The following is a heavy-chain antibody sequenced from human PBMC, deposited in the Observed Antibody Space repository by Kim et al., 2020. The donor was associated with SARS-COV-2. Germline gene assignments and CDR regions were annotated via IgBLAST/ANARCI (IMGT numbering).Heavy chain of an antibody. D-gene: IGHD1-26*01. CDR3: AKGGWELPMGNWGYFDY. Sequence: GGSLRLSCAASGFTFSSYAMSWVRQAPGKGLEWVSAISGSGGSTYYADSVKGRFTISRDNSKNTLYLQMNSLRAEDTAVYYCAKGGWELPMGNWGYFDYWGQGTLVTVSS. J-gene: IGHJ4*02. CDR1: GFTFSSYA. CDR2: ISGSGGST. V-gene: IGHV3-23*01.